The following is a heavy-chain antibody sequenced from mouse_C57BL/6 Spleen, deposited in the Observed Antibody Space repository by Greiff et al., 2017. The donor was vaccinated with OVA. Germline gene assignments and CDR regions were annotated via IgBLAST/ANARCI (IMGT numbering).Heavy chain of an antibody. CDR2: IRSKSNNYAT. J-gene: IGHJ1*03. CDR3: VRGEYDGSSYGYFDV. CDR1: GFSFNTYA. D-gene: IGHD1-1*01. Sequence: EVQLVESGGGLVQPKGSLKLSCAASGFSFNTYAMNWVRQAPGKGLEWVARIRSKSNNYATSYADSVKDRFTISRDDSESMLYLQMNNLKTEDTAMYYCVRGEYDGSSYGYFDVWGTGTTVTVSS. V-gene: IGHV10-1*01.